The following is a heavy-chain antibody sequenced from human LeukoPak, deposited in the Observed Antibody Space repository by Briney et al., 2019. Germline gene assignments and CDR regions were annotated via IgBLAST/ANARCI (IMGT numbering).Heavy chain of an antibody. Sequence: PGGSLRLSCAASGFTFSSCEMNWIRQAPGKGLEWVSYISSSGSTIYYADSVKGRFTISRDNAKNSLYLQMNSLRAEDTAVYYCAREAYHDFWSGSWRSYYYMDVWGKGTTVTVSS. CDR3: AREAYHDFWSGSWRSYYYMDV. CDR2: ISSSGSTI. D-gene: IGHD3-3*01. CDR1: GFTFSSCE. J-gene: IGHJ6*03. V-gene: IGHV3-48*03.